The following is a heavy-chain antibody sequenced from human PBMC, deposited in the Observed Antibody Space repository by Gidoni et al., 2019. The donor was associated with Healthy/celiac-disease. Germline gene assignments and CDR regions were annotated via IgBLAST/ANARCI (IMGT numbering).Heavy chain of an antibody. D-gene: IGHD3-16*01. CDR1: GGSISSGGYY. Sequence: QVQLQESGPGLVKPSQTLSLPCTVSGGSISSGGYYWSWIRQHPGKGLEWIGYIYYSGSTYYNPSLKSRVTISVDTSKNQFSLKLSSVTAADTAVYYCARGPPNLATDLNWFDPWGQGTLVTVSS. V-gene: IGHV4-31*03. J-gene: IGHJ5*02. CDR3: ARGPPNLATDLNWFDP. CDR2: IYYSGST.